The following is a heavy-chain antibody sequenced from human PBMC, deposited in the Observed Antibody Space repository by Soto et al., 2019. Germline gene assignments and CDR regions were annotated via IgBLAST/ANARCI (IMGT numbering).Heavy chain of an antibody. CDR2: IMGSGGKT. D-gene: IGHD1-20*01. V-gene: IGHV3-23*01. CDR3: AKGGDNWYFDY. CDR1: GFSFRSYP. Sequence: EVQLLESGGGLVQPGGSLRLSCVASGFSFRSYPMNWVRQAPGKGLESVVVIMGSGGKTYYADSVQGRFTISRDDSTSTVFLQMNSLRADDTATYYCAKGGDNWYFDYRGQGTLVTVTS. J-gene: IGHJ4*02.